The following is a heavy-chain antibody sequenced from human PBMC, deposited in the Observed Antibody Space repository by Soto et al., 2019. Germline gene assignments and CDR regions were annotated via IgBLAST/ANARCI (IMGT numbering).Heavy chain of an antibody. J-gene: IGHJ4*02. CDR1: GGSVSSGSYY. D-gene: IGHD3-10*01. V-gene: IGHV4-61*01. CDR3: ARTSRFGELKGSFDY. CDR2: IYYSGST. Sequence: SETLSLTCTVSGGSVSSGSYYWSWIRQPPGKGLEWIGYIYYSGSTNYNPSLKSRVTISVDTSKNQFSLKLSSVTAADTAVYYCARTSRFGELKGSFDYWGQGTLVTVSS.